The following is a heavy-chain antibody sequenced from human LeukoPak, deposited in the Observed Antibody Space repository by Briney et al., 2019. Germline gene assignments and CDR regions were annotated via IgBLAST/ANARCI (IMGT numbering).Heavy chain of an antibody. Sequence: GGSLRLSCAASGFNFNIYAMSWVRQAPGKGLQWVSSITSRDGATFYADSVKGRFTISRDNSKNTLYLQMNSLRAEDTALYYCAKDRPNYYDSYGHYYRQYGDYSGQGTLVTVSS. D-gene: IGHD3-22*01. CDR3: AKDRPNYYDSYGHYYRQYGDY. V-gene: IGHV3-23*01. CDR2: ITSRDGAT. CDR1: GFNFNIYA. J-gene: IGHJ4*02.